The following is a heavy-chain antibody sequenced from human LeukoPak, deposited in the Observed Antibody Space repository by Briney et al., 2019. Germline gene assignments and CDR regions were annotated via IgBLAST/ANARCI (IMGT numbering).Heavy chain of an antibody. D-gene: IGHD3-10*01. Sequence: SETLSLTCAVSGYSISSSNWWGWIRQPPGKGLEWIGYIYYSGSTNYNPSLKSRVTMSVDTSKNQFSLKLSSVTALDTAVYYCARTRFGELWSFDSWGQGTLVTVSS. V-gene: IGHV4-28*06. CDR3: ARTRFGELWSFDS. J-gene: IGHJ4*02. CDR1: GYSISSSNW. CDR2: IYYSGST.